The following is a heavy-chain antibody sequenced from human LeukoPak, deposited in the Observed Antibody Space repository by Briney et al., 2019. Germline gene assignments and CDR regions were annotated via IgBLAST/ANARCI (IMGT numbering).Heavy chain of an antibody. V-gene: IGHV2-70*11. J-gene: IGHJ4*02. D-gene: IGHD2/OR15-2a*01. CDR1: GFSLTTTRVC. CDR2: IDWDVYK. CDR3: ARIRSMAGYYFDY. Sequence: SGPTLVTPTQTLTLTCTFSGFSLTTTRVCVSWIRQTPGKALEWFARIDWDVYKYYITSLKTRLTISKDTSKNQVVLTMTNMDPVDTATYYCARIRSMAGYYFDYWGQGTLVTVSS.